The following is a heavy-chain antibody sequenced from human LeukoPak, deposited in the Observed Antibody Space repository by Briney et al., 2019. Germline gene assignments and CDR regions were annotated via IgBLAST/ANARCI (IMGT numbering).Heavy chain of an antibody. CDR1: GGSISSSSYY. V-gene: IGHV4-61*01. Sequence: SETLSLTCTVSGGSISSSSYYWNWIRQPPGKGLEWIGYIYYSGSTNYNPSLKSRVTISVDTSKNQFSLKLSSVAAADTAVYYCAREKIYYDSSGYNNWFDPWGQGTLVTVSS. CDR3: AREKIYYDSSGYNNWFDP. CDR2: IYYSGST. D-gene: IGHD3-22*01. J-gene: IGHJ5*02.